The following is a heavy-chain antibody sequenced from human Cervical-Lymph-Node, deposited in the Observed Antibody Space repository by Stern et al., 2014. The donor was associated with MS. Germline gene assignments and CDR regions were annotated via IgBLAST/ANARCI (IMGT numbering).Heavy chain of an antibody. D-gene: IGHD4-17*01. J-gene: IGHJ6*02. CDR3: ARDSRDYLNYYGLDV. CDR1: GFTFSYYG. V-gene: IGHV3-33*01. CDR2: LWYEENKT. Sequence: QVQLVESGGGVVQPGRSLRLACATSGFTFSYYGMGWGRPAPGKGLGGGGPLWYEENKTYYTDSVKGRFTISRDTSKNTLYLQMDNLRAEDTAVYYCARDSRDYLNYYGLDVWGQGTTVTVS.